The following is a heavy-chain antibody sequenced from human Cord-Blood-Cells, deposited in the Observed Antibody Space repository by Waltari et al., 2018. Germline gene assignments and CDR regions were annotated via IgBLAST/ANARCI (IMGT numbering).Heavy chain of an antibody. CDR2: INHSGST. V-gene: IGHV4-34*01. J-gene: IGHJ4*02. CDR3: ASLVIGAY. D-gene: IGHD2-21*01. CDR1: GGSFSGYY. Sequence: QVQLQQWGAGLLKPSETLSLTCAVYGGSFSGYYWGWIRQPPGKGLEWIGEINHSGSTNYNPSLKSRVTISVDTSKNQFSLKLSSVTAADTAVYYCASLVIGAYWGQGTLVTVSS.